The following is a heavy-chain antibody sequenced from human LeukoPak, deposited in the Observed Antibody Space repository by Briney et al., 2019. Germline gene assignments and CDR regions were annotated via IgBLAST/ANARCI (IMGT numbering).Heavy chain of an antibody. CDR2: INHSGST. J-gene: IGHJ4*02. Sequence: SETLSLTCSVYGGSFGSDYCSSVRQPPGKGLEWIGEINHSGSTNYNPSLKSRVTISVDTSKNQFSLKLSSVTAADTAVYYCSRELPFGRVIARLGYWGQGTLVTVSS. CDR3: SRELPFGRVIARLGY. V-gene: IGHV4-34*01. CDR1: GGSFGSDY. D-gene: IGHD3-16*02.